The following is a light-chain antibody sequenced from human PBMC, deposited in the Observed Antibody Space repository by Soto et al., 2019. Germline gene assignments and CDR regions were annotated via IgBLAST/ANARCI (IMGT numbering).Light chain of an antibody. CDR2: DAS. CDR3: QHYDNTPPSVT. Sequence: EIVLTQSPGTLSLSPGERATLSCRASQSVSYYLAWYQQKPGQAPRLLIYDASSRATGVPDRFSGSGSGTDFILTISRLEPEDFAVYYCQHYDNTPPSVTFGPGTKVDIK. J-gene: IGKJ3*01. CDR1: QSVSYY. V-gene: IGKV3-20*01.